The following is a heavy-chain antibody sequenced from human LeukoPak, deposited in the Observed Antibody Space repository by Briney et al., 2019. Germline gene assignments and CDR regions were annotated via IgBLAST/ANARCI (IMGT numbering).Heavy chain of an antibody. CDR2: IYTSGST. Sequence: SETLSLTCTVSGGSISSYYWSWIRQPAGKGLEWIGRIYTSGSTNYNPSLKSRVTMSVDTSKNQFSLKLSSVTAADTAVYYCARDLSHYIGRAAQARAFDIWGQGTMVTVSS. CDR1: GGSISSYY. D-gene: IGHD2-15*01. V-gene: IGHV4-4*07. J-gene: IGHJ3*02. CDR3: ARDLSHYIGRAAQARAFDI.